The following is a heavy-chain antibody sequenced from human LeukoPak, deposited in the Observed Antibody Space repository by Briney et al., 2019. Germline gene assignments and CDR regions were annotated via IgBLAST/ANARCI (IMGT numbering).Heavy chain of an antibody. V-gene: IGHV4-4*09. CDR1: GGPLVDSY. CDR3: ARHVKIAGDTCYRWFGP. J-gene: IGHJ5*02. D-gene: IGHD2-21*02. Sequence: NHSETRSLTWTASGGPLVDSYWAWIRQPPGKGLEWIAYIHTRGGNNYNPSLKSRVVLSVDTSKNQFSLKLSSVSAADTAIYYCARHVKIAGDTCYRWFGPWGQGTLVTVSS. CDR2: IHTRGGN.